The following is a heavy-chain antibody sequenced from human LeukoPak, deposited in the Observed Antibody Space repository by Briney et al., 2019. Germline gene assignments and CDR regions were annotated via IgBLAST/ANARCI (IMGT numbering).Heavy chain of an antibody. V-gene: IGHV3-23*01. CDR2: IFGSDTTT. CDR3: AKYNILTGSPYAIFDY. Sequence: GGSLRLSCAGSGCTFSVYAMSWVRQAPGKGLEWVSSIFGSDTTTYYANSVEGRFTIYRDNSKNTLYLQMDSLRAEDTAVYYCAKYNILTGSPYAIFDYWGQGTMVTVSS. D-gene: IGHD3-9*01. J-gene: IGHJ4*02. CDR1: GCTFSVYA.